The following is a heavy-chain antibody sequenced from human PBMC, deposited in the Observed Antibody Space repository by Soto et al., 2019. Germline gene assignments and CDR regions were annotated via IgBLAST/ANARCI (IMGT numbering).Heavy chain of an antibody. CDR2: INPNSGGT. D-gene: IGHD6-13*01. J-gene: IGHJ4*02. CDR1: GYTFTGYY. Sequence: QVQLVQSGAEVKKPGASVKVSCKASGYTFTGYYMPWVRQAPGQGLEWMGWINPNSGGTNYAQKFQGWVTMTRDTSISTAYMELSRLRSDDTAVYYCARDGELYSSLYYFDYWGQGTLVTVSS. V-gene: IGHV1-2*04. CDR3: ARDGELYSSLYYFDY.